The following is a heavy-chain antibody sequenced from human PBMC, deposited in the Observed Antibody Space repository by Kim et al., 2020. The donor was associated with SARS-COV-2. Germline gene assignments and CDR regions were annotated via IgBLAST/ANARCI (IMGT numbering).Heavy chain of an antibody. D-gene: IGHD2-2*02. CDR2: ISWNSGSI. CDR3: AKDRGPPHCSSTSCYRPDYYYYGMDV. CDR1: GFTFDDYA. J-gene: IGHJ6*02. V-gene: IGHV3-9*01. Sequence: GGSLRLSCAASGFTFDDYAMHWVRQAPGKGLEWVSGISWNSGSIGYADSVKGRFTISRDNAKNSLYLQMNSLRAEDTALYYCAKDRGPPHCSSTSCYRPDYYYYGMDVWGQGTTVTVSS.